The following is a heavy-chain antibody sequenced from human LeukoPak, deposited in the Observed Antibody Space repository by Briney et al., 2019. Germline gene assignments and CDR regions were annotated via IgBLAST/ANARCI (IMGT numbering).Heavy chain of an antibody. CDR3: ARAGQGSGWYRKAYYFDY. J-gene: IGHJ4*02. Sequence: SETLSLTCAVYGGSFSGYYWSWIRQPPGKGLEWIGEIYHSGSTNYNPSLKSRVTISVDKSKNQFSLKLSSVTAADTAVYYCARAGQGSGWYRKAYYFDYWGQGTLVTVSS. CDR1: GGSFSGYY. D-gene: IGHD6-19*01. CDR2: IYHSGST. V-gene: IGHV4-34*01.